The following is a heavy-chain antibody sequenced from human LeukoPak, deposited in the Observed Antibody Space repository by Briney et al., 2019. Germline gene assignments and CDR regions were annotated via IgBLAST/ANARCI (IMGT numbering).Heavy chain of an antibody. V-gene: IGHV3-30*03. CDR1: GFTFSSYG. CDR2: ISYDGSNK. D-gene: IGHD2-2*02. Sequence: GRSLRLSCAASGFTFSSYGMHWVRQAPGKGLEWVAVISYDGSNKYYADSVKGRFTISRGNSKNTLYLQMNSLRAEDTAVYYCARGICSSTSCYRGHAFDIWGQGTMVTVSS. CDR3: ARGICSSTSCYRGHAFDI. J-gene: IGHJ3*02.